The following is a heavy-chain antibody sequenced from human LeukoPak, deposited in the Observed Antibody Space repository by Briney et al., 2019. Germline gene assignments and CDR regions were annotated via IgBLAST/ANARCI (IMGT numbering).Heavy chain of an antibody. CDR2: MNPNSGNT. CDR1: GYTVTSYG. V-gene: IGHV1-8*02. Sequence: ASVKLSCKASGYTVTSYGISWVRQAPGQGREWLGWMNPNSGNTGYAQKFQGRVTMTRNTSISTAYMELSSLRSEDTAVYYCARARSYYYGSGSLYYWGQGTLVTVSS. D-gene: IGHD3-10*01. CDR3: ARARSYYYGSGSLYY. J-gene: IGHJ4*02.